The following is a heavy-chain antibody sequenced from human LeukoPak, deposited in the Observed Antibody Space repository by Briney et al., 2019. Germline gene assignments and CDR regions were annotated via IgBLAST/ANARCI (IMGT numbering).Heavy chain of an antibody. CDR3: ARRIAAAANWFDP. CDR1: GFSFTNYW. J-gene: IGHJ5*02. D-gene: IGHD6-13*01. CDR2: IYPGDSDT. Sequence: GESLKISCKGSGFSFTNYWIGWVRQMPGKGLEWVGIIYPGDSDTRYSPSFQGQVTISADKSISTAYLQWSSLKASDTAMYYCARRIAAAANWFDPWGQGTLVTVSS. V-gene: IGHV5-51*01.